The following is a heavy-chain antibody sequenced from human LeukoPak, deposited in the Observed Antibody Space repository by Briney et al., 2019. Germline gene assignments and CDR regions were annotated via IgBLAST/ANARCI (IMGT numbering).Heavy chain of an antibody. Sequence: AGSLRLSCAASGFTFSSYGMRWVRQAPGKGLEWVAVIWYDGSNKYYADSVKGRVTISRDNTKNSLYLQMNSLRAEDTAVYYCTRQGVDVFDIWGQGTMVTVSS. V-gene: IGHV3-33*03. CDR2: IWYDGSNK. J-gene: IGHJ3*02. CDR3: TRQGVDVFDI. D-gene: IGHD3-10*01. CDR1: GFTFSSYG.